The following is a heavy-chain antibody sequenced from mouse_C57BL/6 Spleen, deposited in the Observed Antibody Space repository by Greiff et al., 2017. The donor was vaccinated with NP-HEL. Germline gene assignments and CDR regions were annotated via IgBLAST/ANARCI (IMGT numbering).Heavy chain of an antibody. CDR2: ISSGSSTI. CDR3: ARPITTVVAYYYAMDY. J-gene: IGHJ4*01. D-gene: IGHD1-1*01. CDR1: GFTFSDYG. Sequence: VQGVESGGGLVKPGGSLKLSCAASGFTFSDYGMHWVRQAPETGLEWVAYISSGSSTIYYADTVKGRFTISRDNAKNTLFLQMTSLRSEDTAMYYCARPITTVVAYYYAMDYWGQGTSVTVSS. V-gene: IGHV5-17*01.